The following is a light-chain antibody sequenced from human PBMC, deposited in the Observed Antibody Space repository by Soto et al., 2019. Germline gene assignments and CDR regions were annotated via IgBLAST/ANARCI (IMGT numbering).Light chain of an antibody. CDR2: GAS. CDR1: QSFSSN. V-gene: IGKV3-15*01. Sequence: EIVMTQSPATLSVSPGERATLSCRASQSFSSNLAWYQQKPGQAPRLLIYGASTRATAIPARFSGSGSGTEFTLTLRSLQSEDFAVYYCQQYNNWPPLTFGGGTKVEIK. CDR3: QQYNNWPPLT. J-gene: IGKJ4*01.